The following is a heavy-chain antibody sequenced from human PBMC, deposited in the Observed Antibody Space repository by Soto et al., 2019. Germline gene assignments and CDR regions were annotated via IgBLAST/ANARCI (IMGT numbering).Heavy chain of an antibody. Sequence: QLQLQESGPGLVKPSETLSLTCAVSGGSITSSSYYWGWIRQAPGRGLEWIGTICYRGYTYYNPSLESRVTISADTSKNQLSLNLRSVTAADTAVYYCASPAGADYTFDYWGQGILVTVSS. D-gene: IGHD4-4*01. CDR3: ASPAGADYTFDY. V-gene: IGHV4-39*01. J-gene: IGHJ4*02. CDR2: ICYRGYT. CDR1: GGSITSSSYY.